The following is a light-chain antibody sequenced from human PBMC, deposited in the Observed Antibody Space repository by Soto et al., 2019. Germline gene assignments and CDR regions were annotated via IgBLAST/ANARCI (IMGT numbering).Light chain of an antibody. CDR1: QSVSSSY. Sequence: EIVLTQSPGTLSLSPGERATLSCRASQSVSSSYLAWYQQKPGQAPRLLIYGASSRATGIPDRFSGSGSGTDFTLTISGLQPEDFATYYCQQSFIAPWTFGQGTKVDI. V-gene: IGKV3-20*01. CDR3: QQSFIAPWT. CDR2: GAS. J-gene: IGKJ1*01.